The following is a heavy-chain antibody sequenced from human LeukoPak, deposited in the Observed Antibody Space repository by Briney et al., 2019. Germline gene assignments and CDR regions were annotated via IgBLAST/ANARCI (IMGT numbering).Heavy chain of an antibody. CDR1: GYTFTSYG. Sequence: ASVKVSCKASGYTFTSYGISWVRQAPGQGLEGMGWISAYNGNTNYAQKLQGRVTMTTDTSTSTAYMELRSLRSDDTAVYYCARDVDFWSGYSLFDYWGQGTLVTVSS. J-gene: IGHJ4*02. D-gene: IGHD3-3*01. CDR3: ARDVDFWSGYSLFDY. CDR2: ISAYNGNT. V-gene: IGHV1-18*01.